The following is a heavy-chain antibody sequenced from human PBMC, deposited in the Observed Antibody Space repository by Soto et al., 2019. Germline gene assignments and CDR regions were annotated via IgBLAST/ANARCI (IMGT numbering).Heavy chain of an antibody. Sequence: GGSLRLSCAASGFTFSNAWMSWVRQAPGKGLEWVGRIKSKTDGGTTDYAAPVKGRFTISRDDSKNTLYLQMNSLKTEDTAVYYCVAGDDWNDVDYFDYWGQGTLVTVSS. CDR1: GFTFSNAW. V-gene: IGHV3-15*01. CDR2: IKSKTDGGTT. J-gene: IGHJ4*02. CDR3: VAGDDWNDVDYFDY. D-gene: IGHD1-1*01.